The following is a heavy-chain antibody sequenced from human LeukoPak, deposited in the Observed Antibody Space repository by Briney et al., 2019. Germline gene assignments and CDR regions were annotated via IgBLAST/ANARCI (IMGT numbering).Heavy chain of an antibody. CDR2: IYTSGST. CDR1: GGSISSYY. D-gene: IGHD3-10*01. Sequence: SETLSLTCTVSGGSISSYYWSWIRQPAGKGLEWIGRIYTSGSTNYNPSLKSRVTMSVDTSKNQFSLKLSSVTAADTAVYYCARRPVRGVIRKYNWFDPWGQGTLVTVSS. V-gene: IGHV4-4*07. J-gene: IGHJ5*02. CDR3: ARRPVRGVIRKYNWFDP.